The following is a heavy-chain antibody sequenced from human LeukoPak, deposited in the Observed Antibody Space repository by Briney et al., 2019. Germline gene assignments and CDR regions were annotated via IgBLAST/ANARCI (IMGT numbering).Heavy chain of an antibody. CDR3: ATKQWLAPPPDS. Sequence: PGGSLRLSCAASGFTFSKYWMLWLRQAPGKGLESVSRINTDGTVTTYADSVKGRFTVSRDNADNIMFLQMNSVRDEDTAVYYCATKQWLAPPPDSWGQGTPVTVSS. V-gene: IGHV3-74*01. J-gene: IGHJ4*02. CDR1: GFTFSKYW. D-gene: IGHD6-19*01. CDR2: INTDGTVT.